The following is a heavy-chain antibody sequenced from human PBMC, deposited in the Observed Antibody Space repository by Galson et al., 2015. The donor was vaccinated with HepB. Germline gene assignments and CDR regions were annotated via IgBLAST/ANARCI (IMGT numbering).Heavy chain of an antibody. CDR3: TTAVSSSWPYYYYYGMDV. Sequence: SLRLSCAASGFTFSNAWMSWVRQAPGKGLEWVGRIKSKTDGGTTDYAAPVKGRFTISRGDSKNTLYLQMNSLKTEDTAVYYCTTAVSSSWPYYYYYGMDVWGQGTTVTVSS. D-gene: IGHD6-13*01. CDR1: GFTFSNAW. V-gene: IGHV3-15*01. J-gene: IGHJ6*02. CDR2: IKSKTDGGTT.